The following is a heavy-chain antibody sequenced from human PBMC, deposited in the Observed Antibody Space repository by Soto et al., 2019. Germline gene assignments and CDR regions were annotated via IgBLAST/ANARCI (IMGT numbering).Heavy chain of an antibody. CDR1: GFTFSNYY. CDR3: ARSHLYYDSSGYPDY. Sequence: GGSLRLSCAASGFTFSNYYMSWIRQAPGKGLEWVSYISSSGSTIYYADSVKGRFTISRDNAKNSLYLQMNSLRAEDTAVYYCARSHLYYDSSGYPDYWGQGTLVTVS. CDR2: ISSSGSTI. V-gene: IGHV3-11*01. D-gene: IGHD3-22*01. J-gene: IGHJ4*02.